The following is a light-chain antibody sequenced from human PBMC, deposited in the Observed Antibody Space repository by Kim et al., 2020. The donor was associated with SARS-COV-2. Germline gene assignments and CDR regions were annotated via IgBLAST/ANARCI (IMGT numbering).Light chain of an antibody. Sequence: GQSITNSCTGSNSDVGGYKSVSWYQQHPGKAPKLIIFDVGDRPSGVSDRFSASKSGNTASLTISGLQAEDEADYYCSSFTSSTTRVFGGGTQLTVL. J-gene: IGLJ3*02. CDR3: SSFTSSTTRV. V-gene: IGLV2-14*04. CDR2: DVG. CDR1: NSDVGGYKS.